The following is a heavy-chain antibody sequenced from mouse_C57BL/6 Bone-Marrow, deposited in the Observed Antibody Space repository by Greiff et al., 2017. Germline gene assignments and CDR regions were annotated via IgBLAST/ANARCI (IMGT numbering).Heavy chain of an antibody. V-gene: IGHV1-69*01. D-gene: IGHD1-1*01. CDR2: IDPSDSYT. Sequence: VQLQQSGAELVMPGASVKLSCKASGYTFTSYWMHWVKQRPGQGLEWIGEIDPSDSYTNYNQKFKGKSTVTADKSSSTAYMQLSSLTSEDSAVYYCALRQYYYGTPAWFAYWGQGTLVTVSA. J-gene: IGHJ3*01. CDR1: GYTFTSYW. CDR3: ALRQYYYGTPAWFAY.